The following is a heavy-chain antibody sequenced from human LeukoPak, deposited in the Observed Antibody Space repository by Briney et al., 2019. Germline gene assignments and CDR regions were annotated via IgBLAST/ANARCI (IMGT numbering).Heavy chain of an antibody. Sequence: PWETLSLTCTVSADSFSGYLWAWIRQPPGKGLEWIGYVSDSGSTNYNPSLKSRPSISLDTAKNQFSLKLRSVTAADTAVYYCARSHGLYWGQGTLVTVSS. CDR2: VSDSGST. CDR1: ADSFSGYL. J-gene: IGHJ4*02. V-gene: IGHV4-59*01. CDR3: ARSHGLY.